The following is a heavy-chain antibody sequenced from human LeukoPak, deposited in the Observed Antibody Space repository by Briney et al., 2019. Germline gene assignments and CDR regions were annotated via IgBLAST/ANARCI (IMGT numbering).Heavy chain of an antibody. CDR2: IDPSDSYT. V-gene: IGHV5-10-1*01. CDR3: ARYAAKWFDP. D-gene: IGHD2-15*01. J-gene: IGHJ5*02. Sequence: PGESLKISCKGSGYSFTSYWISWVRQMPGKGLEWMGRIDPSDSYTNYSPSFQGHVTISADKSISTAYLQWSSLQASDPAMYYCARYAAKWFDPWGQGTLVTVSS. CDR1: GYSFTSYW.